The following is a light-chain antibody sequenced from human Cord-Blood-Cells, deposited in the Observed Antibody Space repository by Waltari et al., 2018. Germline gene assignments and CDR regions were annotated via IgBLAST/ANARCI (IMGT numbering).Light chain of an antibody. Sequence: QSALTQPASVSGSPGQSITISCTGTSSDVGGYNYISCYQQHPGKAPKLMIYDVSNRTAGLSNRFYGAKSGNTASPTISGLQAEDEADYYCSSYTSSSTLVVYGGGTKLTVL. CDR2: DVS. J-gene: IGLJ2*01. CDR3: SSYTSSSTLVV. V-gene: IGLV2-14*01. CDR1: SSDVGGYNY.